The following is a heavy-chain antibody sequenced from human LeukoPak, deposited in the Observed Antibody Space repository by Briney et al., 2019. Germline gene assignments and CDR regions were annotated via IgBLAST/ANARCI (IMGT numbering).Heavy chain of an antibody. Sequence: GGSLRLSCEASGFTFSRYWMHWVRHAPGKGLVWVSRIKSDGKTNYADSVKGRFTISRDNAKNTVSLQMDSPRAEDTGVYYCARAPSEVGGYYPEYFRHWGQGTLVTVSS. CDR2: IKSDGKT. CDR1: GFTFSRYW. CDR3: ARAPSEVGGYYPEYFRH. V-gene: IGHV3-74*01. J-gene: IGHJ1*01. D-gene: IGHD3-22*01.